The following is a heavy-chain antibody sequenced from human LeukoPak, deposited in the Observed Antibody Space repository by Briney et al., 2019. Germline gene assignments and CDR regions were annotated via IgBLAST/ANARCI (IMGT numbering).Heavy chain of an antibody. CDR1: GFIFNSYG. J-gene: IGHJ4*02. D-gene: IGHD6-19*01. CDR2: ISSSSSYI. CDR3: ARWGYSSGHRPD. V-gene: IGHV3-21*01. Sequence: GGSLRLSCAASGFIFNSYGMNWVRQAPGKGLEWVSSISSSSSYIYYADSVKGRFTISRDNAKNSLYLQMNSLRAEDTAVYYCARWGYSSGHRPDWGQGTLVTVSS.